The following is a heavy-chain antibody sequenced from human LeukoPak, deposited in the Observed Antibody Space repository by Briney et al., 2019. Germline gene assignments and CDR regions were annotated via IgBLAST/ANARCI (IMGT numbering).Heavy chain of an antibody. CDR2: ISGSGGST. CDR1: GFTFSSYA. D-gene: IGHD3-3*01. CDR3: AKDSTIFGPWGY. V-gene: IGHV3-23*01. Sequence: GGPLRLSCAASGFTFSSYAMSWVRQAPGKGLEWVSAISGSGGSTYYAYSVKGRFTISRDNSKHTLYLQMNSLRAEDTAVYYCAKDSTIFGPWGYWGQGTLVTVSS. J-gene: IGHJ4*02.